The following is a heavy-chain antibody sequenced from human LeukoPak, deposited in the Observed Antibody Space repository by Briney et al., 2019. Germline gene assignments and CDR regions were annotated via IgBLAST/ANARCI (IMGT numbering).Heavy chain of an antibody. J-gene: IGHJ4*02. CDR3: ARDGPSYYYGSGSRSGDY. V-gene: IGHV1-18*01. Sequence: GASVKVSCKASGYTFTSYGISWVRQAPGQGLEWMGFISAYNGNTNYAQKLQGRVTMTTDTSTSTAYMELRSLRSDDTAVYYCARDGPSYYYGSGSRSGDYWGQGTLVTVSS. D-gene: IGHD3-10*01. CDR2: ISAYNGNT. CDR1: GYTFTSYG.